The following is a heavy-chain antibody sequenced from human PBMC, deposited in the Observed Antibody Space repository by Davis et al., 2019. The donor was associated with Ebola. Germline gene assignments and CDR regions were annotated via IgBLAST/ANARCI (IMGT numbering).Heavy chain of an antibody. J-gene: IGHJ6*02. CDR3: ATADSGWHNFDYYYGMDV. V-gene: IGHV1-24*01. CDR1: GYTLTELS. CDR2: FDPEDGET. D-gene: IGHD6-19*01. Sequence: ASVKVSCKVSGYTLTELSMHWVRQAPGKGLEWMGGFDPEDGETIYAQKFQGRVTMTEDTSTDTAYMELSSLRSEDTAVYYCATADSGWHNFDYYYGMDVWGQGTTVTVSS.